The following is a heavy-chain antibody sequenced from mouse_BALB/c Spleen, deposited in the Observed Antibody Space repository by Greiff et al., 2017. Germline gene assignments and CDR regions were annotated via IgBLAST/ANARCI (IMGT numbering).Heavy chain of an antibody. V-gene: IGHV6-6*02. CDR3: TRRGITFYYFDY. D-gene: IGHD1-1*01. CDR1: GFTFSNYW. J-gene: IGHJ2*01. Sequence: EVKLMESGGGLVQPGGSMKLSCVASGFTFSNYWMNWVRQSPEKGLEWVAEIRLKSNNYATHYAESVKGRFTISRDDSKSSVYLQMNNLRAEDTGIYYCTRRGITFYYFDYWGQGTTLTVSS. CDR2: IRLKSNNYAT.